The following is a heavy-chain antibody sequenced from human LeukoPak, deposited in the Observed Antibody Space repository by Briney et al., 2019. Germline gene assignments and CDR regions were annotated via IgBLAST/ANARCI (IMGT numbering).Heavy chain of an antibody. V-gene: IGHV4-59*08. CDR1: GFSISSYY. CDR2: IQYSGST. CDR3: ARHYRSGRWLQMYYFDY. Sequence: WGTLCLTCAASGFSISSYYRSWVRQPPGKGLEWMGYIQYSGSTNYNPSLKSRVTISVDTSKNQFSLKLSSVTAADTAVYYCARHYRSGRWLQMYYFDYWGQGTLVTVSS. J-gene: IGHJ4*02. D-gene: IGHD5-24*01.